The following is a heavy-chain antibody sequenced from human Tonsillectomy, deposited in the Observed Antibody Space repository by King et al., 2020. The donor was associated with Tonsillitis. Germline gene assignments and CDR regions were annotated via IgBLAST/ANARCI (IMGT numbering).Heavy chain of an antibody. CDR1: GFTFSSYA. J-gene: IGHJ4*02. Sequence: VQLVESGGGLVQPGGSLRLSCAASGFTFSSYAMSWVRQAPGKGLEWVSDISGSGGSTYYADSVKGRFTISRDNSKNTLYLQMNSLRAEDTAVYYCAKGSRPIAVVPAAIVLEYWGQGTLVTVSS. V-gene: IGHV3-23*04. CDR2: ISGSGGST. D-gene: IGHD2-2*01. CDR3: AKGSRPIAVVPAAIVLEY.